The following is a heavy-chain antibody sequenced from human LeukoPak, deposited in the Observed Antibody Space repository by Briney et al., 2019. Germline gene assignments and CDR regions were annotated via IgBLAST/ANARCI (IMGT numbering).Heavy chain of an antibody. CDR1: GFTFSHYY. V-gene: IGHV3-11*03. CDR3: VRQRYYYDSSGPYFDY. D-gene: IGHD3-22*01. Sequence: PGGSLRLSCAASGFTFSHYYMTWIRQAPGKGLEWVSYISSSSSYTNYADSVKGRFTISRDNAKNSLYLQMNSLRAEDTAVYYCVRQRYYYDSSGPYFDYWGQGALVTVSS. J-gene: IGHJ4*02. CDR2: ISSSSSYT.